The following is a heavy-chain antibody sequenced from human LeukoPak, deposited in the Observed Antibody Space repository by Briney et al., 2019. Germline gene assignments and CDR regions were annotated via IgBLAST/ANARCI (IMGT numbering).Heavy chain of an antibody. Sequence: PSETLSLTCAVSGYSISSGYYWGWIRQPPGEGLEWIGSIYHSGSTYYNPSLKSRVTISVDTSKNQFSLKLSSVTAADTAVYYCARDFPYDFWSGYDRWFDPWGQGTLVTVSS. CDR3: ARDFPYDFWSGYDRWFDP. V-gene: IGHV4-38-2*02. D-gene: IGHD3-3*01. J-gene: IGHJ5*02. CDR1: GYSISSGYY. CDR2: IYHSGST.